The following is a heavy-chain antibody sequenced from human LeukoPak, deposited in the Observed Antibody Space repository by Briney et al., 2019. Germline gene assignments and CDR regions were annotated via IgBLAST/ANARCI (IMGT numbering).Heavy chain of an antibody. D-gene: IGHD4-23*01. CDR3: ARPTTVADDAFDI. CDR1: GFTVSSNY. Sequence: GGSLRLSCAASGFTVSSNYMSWVRQAPGKGLEWVSVIYSGGSTYYADSVKGRFTISRDNSKNTLYLQMNSLRAEDTAVYYCARPTTVADDAFDIWGQGTMVTVSS. J-gene: IGHJ3*02. V-gene: IGHV3-53*01. CDR2: IYSGGST.